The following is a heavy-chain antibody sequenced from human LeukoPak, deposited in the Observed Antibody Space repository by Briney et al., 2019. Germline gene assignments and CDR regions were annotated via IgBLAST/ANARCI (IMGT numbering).Heavy chain of an antibody. CDR1: GGTFSSYA. V-gene: IGHV1-69*04. D-gene: IGHD5-18*01. CDR2: IIPILGIA. Sequence: SVKVSCKASGGTFSSYAISWVRQAPGQGLEWMGRIIPILGIANYAQKFQGRVTITADKSTSTAYMELSSLRSEDTAVYYCASLNSGYSYDYWGQGTLVTVSS. J-gene: IGHJ4*02. CDR3: ASLNSGYSYDY.